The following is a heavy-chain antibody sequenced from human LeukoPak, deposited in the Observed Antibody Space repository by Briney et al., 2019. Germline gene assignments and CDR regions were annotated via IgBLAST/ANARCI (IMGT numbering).Heavy chain of an antibody. Sequence: ASVKVSCKASGYTFTSYGISWVRQAPGQGLEWMGWISAYNGNTNYAQKLQGRVTMTTDTSTSTAYMELRSLRSDDTAVYYCARDSPSSSGANDAFDIWGQGTMVTVSS. D-gene: IGHD3-16*01. V-gene: IGHV1-18*01. CDR3: ARDSPSSSGANDAFDI. CDR1: GYTFTSYG. J-gene: IGHJ3*02. CDR2: ISAYNGNT.